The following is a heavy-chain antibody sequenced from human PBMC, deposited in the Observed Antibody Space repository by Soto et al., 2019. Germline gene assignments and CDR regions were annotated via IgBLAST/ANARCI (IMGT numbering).Heavy chain of an antibody. CDR1: GFTFSSYA. Sequence: EVQLLESGGGLVQPGGSLRLSCAASGFTFSSYAMSWIRQAPGKGLEWVSIISGSGDSTYYADSVKGRFTISRDNSKNTLYLQMNSLRAEDTAVYYCAKRTTGWYFDLWGRGTLVTVSS. J-gene: IGHJ2*01. CDR3: AKRTTGWYFDL. CDR2: ISGSGDST. V-gene: IGHV3-23*01.